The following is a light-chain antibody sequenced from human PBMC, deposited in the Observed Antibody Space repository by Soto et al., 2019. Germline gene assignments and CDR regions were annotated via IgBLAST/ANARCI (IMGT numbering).Light chain of an antibody. Sequence: DIQMTQSPSTLSASVGDRATITCRASQSISSWLAWYQQKPGKAPKLLISDASSLESGVPSRFSGSGSGTEFTLTFSSLEPDDFASYYCHHYNSYPRTFGQGTKVEIK. CDR2: DAS. J-gene: IGKJ1*01. CDR3: HHYNSYPRT. CDR1: QSISSW. V-gene: IGKV1-5*01.